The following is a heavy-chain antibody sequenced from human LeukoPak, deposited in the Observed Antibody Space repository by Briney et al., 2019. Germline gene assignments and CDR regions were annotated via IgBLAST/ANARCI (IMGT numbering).Heavy chain of an antibody. CDR3: ASDTMVRGVYGEERKFDY. V-gene: IGHV1-69*13. CDR1: GGTFSSYA. Sequence: GASVKVSCKASGGTFSSYAISWVRQAPGQGLERVGGIIPIFGTANYAQKFQGRVTITADESTSTAYMELSSLRSEDTAVYYCASDTMVRGVYGEERKFDYWGQGTLVTVSS. J-gene: IGHJ4*02. CDR2: IIPIFGTA. D-gene: IGHD3-10*01.